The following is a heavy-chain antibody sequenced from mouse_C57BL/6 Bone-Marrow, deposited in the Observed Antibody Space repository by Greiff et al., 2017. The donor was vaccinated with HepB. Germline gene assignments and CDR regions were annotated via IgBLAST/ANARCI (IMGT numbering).Heavy chain of an antibody. D-gene: IGHD3-2*02. CDR3: AREQLRLRFFAY. CDR1: GFTFSSYG. J-gene: IGHJ3*01. Sequence: EVKVVESGGDLVKPGGSLKLSCAASGFTFSSYGMSWVRQTPDKRLEWVATISSGGSYTYYPDSVKGRFTISRDNAKNTLYLQMSSLKSEDTAMYYCAREQLRLRFFAYWGQGTLVTVSA. CDR2: ISSGGSYT. V-gene: IGHV5-6*01.